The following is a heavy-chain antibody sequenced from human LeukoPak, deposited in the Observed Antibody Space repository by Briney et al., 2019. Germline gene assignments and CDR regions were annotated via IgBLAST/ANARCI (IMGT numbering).Heavy chain of an antibody. CDR2: INPSGGST. V-gene: IGHV1-46*01. D-gene: IGHD6-13*01. CDR3: ARSSIIAAAGPYYFDY. J-gene: IGHJ4*02. CDR1: GYTFTFYY. Sequence: ASVKVSCKASGYTFTFYYIYWVRQAPGQGLEWMGIINPSGGSTSYAQKFQGRVTMTRDTSITTAYMELSSLRSEDTAVYYCARSSIIAAAGPYYFDYWGQGTLVTVSS.